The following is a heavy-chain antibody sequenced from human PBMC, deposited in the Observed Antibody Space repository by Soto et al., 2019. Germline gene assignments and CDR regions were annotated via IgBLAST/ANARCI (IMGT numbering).Heavy chain of an antibody. CDR2: ISAYNGNP. J-gene: IGHJ4*02. Sequence: QVQLVQSGAEVKKPGASVKVSCKASGYTFTSYGISWVRQAPGQGLELMGWISAYNGNPNYAQKLQGRDTMTTDTSTSTAYMELRSLRSDDTAVYYCARYGTFGGVVASYYFDYWGQGTLGTVSS. V-gene: IGHV1-18*01. CDR1: GYTFTSYG. D-gene: IGHD3-16*02. CDR3: ARYGTFGGVVASYYFDY.